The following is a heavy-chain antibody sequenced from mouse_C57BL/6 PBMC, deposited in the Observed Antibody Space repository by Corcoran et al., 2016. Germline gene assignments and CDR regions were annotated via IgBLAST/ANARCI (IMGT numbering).Heavy chain of an antibody. V-gene: IGHV1-26*01. CDR3: ARSRDYYAMAY. CDR2: INPNNGGT. J-gene: IGHJ4*01. CDR1: GYTFTDYY. Sequence: EVQLQQSGPELVKPGASVKISCKASGYTFTDYYMNWVKQSHGKSLEWIGDINPNNGGTSYNQKFKGKATLTVDKSSSTAYMELRSLTSEDSAVYDCARSRDYYAMAYWGQGTSVTVSS. D-gene: IGHD3-3*01.